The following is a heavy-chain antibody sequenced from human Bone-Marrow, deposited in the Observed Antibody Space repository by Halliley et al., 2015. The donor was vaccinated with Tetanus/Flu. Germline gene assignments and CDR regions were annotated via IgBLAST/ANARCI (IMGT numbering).Heavy chain of an antibody. Sequence: QLVQSGAEVKKAGSTVKGSCKTSRATFSSNTFTWGRQAPGQGLEWMGAIIPTLRTTTYAQKFHGRVTITAHRASSTSYMGLSGLAPEDAAVYSCATLDLLGGVTDDWGPGTLVTVSS. CDR1: RATFSSNT. J-gene: IGHJ4*02. CDR3: ATLDLLGGVTDD. D-gene: IGHD1-26*01. V-gene: IGHV1-69*06. CDR2: IIPTLRTT.